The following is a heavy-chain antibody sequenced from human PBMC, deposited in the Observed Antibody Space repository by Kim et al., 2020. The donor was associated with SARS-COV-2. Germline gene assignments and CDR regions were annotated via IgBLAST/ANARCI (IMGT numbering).Heavy chain of an antibody. V-gene: IGHV1-18*01. CDR2: ISAYNGNT. J-gene: IGHJ4*02. Sequence: ASVKVSCKASGYTFTSYGISWVRQAPGQGLEWMGWISAYNGNTNYAQKLQGRVTMTTDTSTSTAYMELRSLRSDDTAVYYCARDCLSYDSSGYYNYWGQGTLVTVSS. CDR3: ARDCLSYDSSGYYNY. CDR1: GYTFTSYG. D-gene: IGHD3-22*01.